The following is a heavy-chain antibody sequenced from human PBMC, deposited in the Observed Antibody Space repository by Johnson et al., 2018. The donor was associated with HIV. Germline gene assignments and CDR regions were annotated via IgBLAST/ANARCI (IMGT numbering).Heavy chain of an antibody. CDR2: INSDGSST. V-gene: IGHV3-74*02. J-gene: IGHJ3*02. CDR3: ATPQEGYSAFDI. Sequence: VQLVESGGGVVQPGRSLRLSCAASGFTFSSYWMHWVRQAPGKGLVWVSRINSDGSSTSYADSVKGRFTISRDNAKNTLYLQMNSLRAEDTAVYYCATPQEGYSAFDIWGQGTMVTVSS. CDR1: GFTFSSYW. D-gene: IGHD2-15*01.